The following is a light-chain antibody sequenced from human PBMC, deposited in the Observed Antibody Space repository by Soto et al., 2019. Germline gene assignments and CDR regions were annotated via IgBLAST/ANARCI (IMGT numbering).Light chain of an antibody. V-gene: IGKV1-5*01. CDR2: DAS. CDR3: QQYNSYSWT. CDR1: QSIDIW. Sequence: DIQMTQSPSNLYASVGDSVTITCRASQSIDIWLAWYQQNPGKAPKLLIYDASSLQSGVPTRFSGSGSGTEFTLTINSLQPDDFATYYCQQYNSYSWTFGQGTKVDMK. J-gene: IGKJ1*01.